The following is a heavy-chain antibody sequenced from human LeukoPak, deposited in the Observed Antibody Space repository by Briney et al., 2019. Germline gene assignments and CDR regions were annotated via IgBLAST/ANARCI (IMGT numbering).Heavy chain of an antibody. J-gene: IGHJ4*02. CDR1: GYSFSNYW. V-gene: IGHV5-51*01. CDR3: ARRSEQTPFSEY. CDR2: IYPGDSDT. D-gene: IGHD2-15*01. Sequence: NLGESLKISCKGSGYSFSNYWIGWVRQMPGKGLEWMGIIYPGDSDTRYRSSFQGQVTISADKSINTAYLQWSSLKASDTAMYYCARRSEQTPFSEYWGQGTLVTVPS.